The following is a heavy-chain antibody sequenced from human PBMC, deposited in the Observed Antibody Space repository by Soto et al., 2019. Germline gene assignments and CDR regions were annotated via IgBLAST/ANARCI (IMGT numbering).Heavy chain of an antibody. Sequence: ASVKVSCKASGYTFTSYGISWVRQAPGQGLDLMGWINVYNGHTNYTQKLQGRVTMTTDISTSTAYMELRSLRSDDTAVYYCARDPPTFTYDFWSGYYDYWGQGTLVTVSS. CDR3: ARDPPTFTYDFWSGYYDY. CDR1: GYTFTSYG. J-gene: IGHJ4*02. CDR2: INVYNGHT. V-gene: IGHV1-18*01. D-gene: IGHD3-3*01.